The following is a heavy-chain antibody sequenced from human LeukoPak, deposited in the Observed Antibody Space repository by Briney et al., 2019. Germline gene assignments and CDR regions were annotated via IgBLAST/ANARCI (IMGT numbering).Heavy chain of an antibody. CDR1: GFTFSSYA. V-gene: IGHV3-7*01. J-gene: IGHJ5*02. CDR2: IRQDGAAK. D-gene: IGHD4-17*01. CDR3: ARLLDESTVYDL. Sequence: GGSLRLSCAASGFTFSSYAMSWVRQAPGKGLEWVASIRQDGAAKYYVDSVKGRFIISRDNAENSLSLQMDSLRAEDTAMYYCARLLDESTVYDLWGQGTLVIVSS.